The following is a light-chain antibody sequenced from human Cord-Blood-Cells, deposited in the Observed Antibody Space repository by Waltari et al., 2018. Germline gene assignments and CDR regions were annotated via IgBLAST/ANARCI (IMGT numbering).Light chain of an antibody. Sequence: EIVMTQSPATLSVSPGARATLSCRASQSVSSNLAWYQQKPGQAPRLLIYGASTRATGIPARFSGSGSGTEFTLTISSLQSEDFAVYYCQQYNNWPPLNFGGGTKVEIK. V-gene: IGKV3-15*01. CDR2: GAS. CDR1: QSVSSN. J-gene: IGKJ4*01. CDR3: QQYNNWPPLN.